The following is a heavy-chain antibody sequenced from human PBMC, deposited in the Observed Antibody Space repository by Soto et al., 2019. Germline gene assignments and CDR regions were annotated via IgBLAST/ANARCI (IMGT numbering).Heavy chain of an antibody. V-gene: IGHV3-23*01. CDR3: AKTDIVVVLTAAGVANYFDY. CDR1: GFTFISYW. CDR2: ISGSDGRK. D-gene: IGHD2-15*01. Sequence: GGSLRLSCAASGFTFISYWMSWVRQAPGKGLEWVSGISGSDGRKYYADSVRGRFIISRDNSKNMLYLQVNRLRAEDTAVYYCAKTDIVVVLTAAGVANYFDYWGQGTRVTVSS. J-gene: IGHJ4*02.